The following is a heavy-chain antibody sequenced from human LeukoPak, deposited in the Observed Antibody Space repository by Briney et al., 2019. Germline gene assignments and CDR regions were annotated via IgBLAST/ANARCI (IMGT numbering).Heavy chain of an antibody. CDR3: ARTLVVINDAFDI. CDR1: GYTFTGYY. J-gene: IGHJ3*02. D-gene: IGHD3-22*01. CDR2: IHPNSGGT. Sequence: ASVKVSCKASGYTFTGYYMHWVRQAPGHGLEWMGWIHPNSGGTNYAHKFQGRVSMTGDTSISTAYMELSRLRSDDTAVYYCARTLVVINDAFDIWGQGTMVTVSS. V-gene: IGHV1-2*07.